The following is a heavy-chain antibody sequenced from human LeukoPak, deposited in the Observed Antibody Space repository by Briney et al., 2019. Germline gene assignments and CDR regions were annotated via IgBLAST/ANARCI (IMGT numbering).Heavy chain of an antibody. CDR1: GFTFSSYW. Sequence: GGSLRLSCAASGFTFSSYWLSWVRQAPGKGVEWVASIEQDGSQKYYVDSVRGRFTISRDNAKNSVYLQTNSLRVEDTAVYYCARNSGSNPFDYWGQGTLVTVSS. V-gene: IGHV3-7*01. CDR3: ARNSGSNPFDY. CDR2: IEQDGSQK. D-gene: IGHD1-26*01. J-gene: IGHJ4*02.